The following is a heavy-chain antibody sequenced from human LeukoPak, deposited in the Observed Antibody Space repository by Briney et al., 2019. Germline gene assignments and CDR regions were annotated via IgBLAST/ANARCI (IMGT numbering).Heavy chain of an antibody. CDR1: GFTFSSYS. V-gene: IGHV3-48*04. J-gene: IGHJ4*02. CDR2: ISSSSSTI. D-gene: IGHD4-23*01. Sequence: PGGSLRLSCAASGFTFSSYSMNWVRQAPGKGLEWVSYISSSSSTIYYADSVKGRFTISRDNAKNSLYLQMNSLRAEDTAVYYCARVWDSGALPDGGFDYWGQGTLVTVSS. CDR3: ARVWDSGALPDGGFDY.